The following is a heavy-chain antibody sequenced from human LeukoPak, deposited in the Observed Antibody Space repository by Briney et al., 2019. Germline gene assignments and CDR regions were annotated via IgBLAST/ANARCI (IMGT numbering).Heavy chain of an antibody. Sequence: SETPSLTCTVSGDSISSNYWSWVREPPGKGLEWIGYIYYSGSTNYNPSLKSRVTISVDTSKNQFSLKLSSVTAADTAVYYCARDYSHLGGFDPWGQGTLVTVSS. CDR2: IYYSGST. V-gene: IGHV4-59*01. J-gene: IGHJ5*02. CDR1: GDSISSNY. CDR3: ARDYSHLGGFDP. D-gene: IGHD2-21*01.